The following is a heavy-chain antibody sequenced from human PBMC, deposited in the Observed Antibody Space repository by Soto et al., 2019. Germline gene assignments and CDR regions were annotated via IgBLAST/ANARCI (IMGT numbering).Heavy chain of an antibody. CDR3: ARRSSGWYSFDY. CDR1: GYSFNNYW. D-gene: IGHD6-19*01. CDR2: IYLADSDT. J-gene: IGHJ4*02. V-gene: IGHV5-51*01. Sequence: GESLKISCQGSGYSFNNYWIGWVRQMPGKGLEWMGIIYLADSDTTYSPSFQGQVTISADESISTAYLQWSSLKASDTAIYYCARRSSGWYSFDYWGQGTLVTVSS.